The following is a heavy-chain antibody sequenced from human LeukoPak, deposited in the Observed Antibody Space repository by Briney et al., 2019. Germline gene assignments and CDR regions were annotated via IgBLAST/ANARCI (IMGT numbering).Heavy chain of an antibody. V-gene: IGHV3-23*01. J-gene: IGHJ4*02. Sequence: PGGSLRLSCAASGFTFSSYAMSWVRQAPGKGLEWVSGTSGSGIGTYYADSVKGRFTISRDNSKNTLYLQMSSLRAEDTAIFYCTKGSRSSGGHYFDYWGQGTLVTVSS. CDR1: GFTFSSYA. CDR3: TKGSRSSGGHYFDY. D-gene: IGHD6-13*01. CDR2: TSGSGIGT.